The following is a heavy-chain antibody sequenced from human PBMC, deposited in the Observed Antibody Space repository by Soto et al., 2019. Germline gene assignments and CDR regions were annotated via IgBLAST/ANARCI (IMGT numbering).Heavy chain of an antibody. J-gene: IGHJ6*02. CDR1: GVTFRGHA. D-gene: IGHD3-10*01. CDR3: ASGLSGSVLLWFGEFPPYYYGMDV. Sequence: GASVKVSCKASGVTFRGHAVSWVRQAPGQGLEWMGGILPIFGTANYAQKFQGRVTITADKSTSTAYMELSSLRSEDTAVYYCASGLSGSVLLWFGEFPPYYYGMDVWGQGTTVTVSS. V-gene: IGHV1-69*06. CDR2: ILPIFGTA.